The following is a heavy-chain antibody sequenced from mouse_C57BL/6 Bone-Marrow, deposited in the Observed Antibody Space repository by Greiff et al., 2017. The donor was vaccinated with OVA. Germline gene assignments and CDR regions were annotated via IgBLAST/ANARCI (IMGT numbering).Heavy chain of an antibody. CDR2: IWGGGST. CDR3: AKNTIYDGYYDAMDY. CDR1: GFSLTSYG. J-gene: IGHJ4*01. D-gene: IGHD2-3*01. Sequence: VQGVESGPGLVAPSQRLSITCTVSGFSLTSYGVDWVRQPPGKGLEWLGVIWGGGSTNYNSALMSRLSISKDNSKSQVFLKMNSLQTDDTAMYYCAKNTIYDGYYDAMDYWGQGTSVTVSS. V-gene: IGHV2-9*01.